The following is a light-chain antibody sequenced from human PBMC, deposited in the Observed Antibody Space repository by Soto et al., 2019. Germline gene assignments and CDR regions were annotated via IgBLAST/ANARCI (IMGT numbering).Light chain of an antibody. J-gene: IGKJ1*01. CDR3: QQYGSTPRT. CDR2: GAS. V-gene: IGKV3-20*01. Sequence: ETVLTQSPGTLSLSPGERATLSCRASQSVSSTYLAWYQQKPGQAPRLLIYGASSGATGIPDRFSGSGSGTDFTLTISRLEPEDFAVYYCQQYGSTPRTFGQGTKV. CDR1: QSVSSTY.